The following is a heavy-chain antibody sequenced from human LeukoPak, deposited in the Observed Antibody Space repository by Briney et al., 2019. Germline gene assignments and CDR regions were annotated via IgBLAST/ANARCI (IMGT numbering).Heavy chain of an antibody. J-gene: IGHJ3*02. Sequence: GGSLRLSCAASGFTVNSNYMSWVRQAPGKGLEWVSVIYSGGSTYYADSVKGRFTISRDNSKNTLYLQMNSLRAEDTAVYHCARESSIAANDAFDIWGQGTMVTVSS. V-gene: IGHV3-53*01. CDR3: ARESSIAANDAFDI. CDR1: GFTVNSNY. D-gene: IGHD6-6*01. CDR2: IYSGGST.